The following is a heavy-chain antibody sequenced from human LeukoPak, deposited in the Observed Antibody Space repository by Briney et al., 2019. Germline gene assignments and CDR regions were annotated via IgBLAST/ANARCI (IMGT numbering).Heavy chain of an antibody. CDR3: ARDFRDGYNRPY. D-gene: IGHD5-24*01. CDR1: GFTFSSYG. V-gene: IGHV3-30*02. J-gene: IGHJ4*02. Sequence: GGSLRLSCAASGFTFSSYGMHWVRQAPGKGLEWVAFIRYDGSNKYYADSVKGRFTISRDNAKNSLYLQMNRLRAEDTAVYYCARDFRDGYNRPYWGQGTLVTVSS. CDR2: IRYDGSNK.